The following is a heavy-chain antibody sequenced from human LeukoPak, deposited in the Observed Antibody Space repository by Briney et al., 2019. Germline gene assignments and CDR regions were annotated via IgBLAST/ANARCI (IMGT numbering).Heavy chain of an antibody. D-gene: IGHD4-11*01. Sequence: GGSLRLSCAASGFTFSSYGMHWVRQAPGKGLEWVAFIRYDGSNKYYADSVKGRFTISRDNSKNTLYLQMNSLRAEDTAVYYCAKGPGGPYTVTTGFIDYWGRGTLVTVSS. CDR2: IRYDGSNK. V-gene: IGHV3-30*02. CDR3: AKGPGGPYTVTTGFIDY. CDR1: GFTFSSYG. J-gene: IGHJ4*02.